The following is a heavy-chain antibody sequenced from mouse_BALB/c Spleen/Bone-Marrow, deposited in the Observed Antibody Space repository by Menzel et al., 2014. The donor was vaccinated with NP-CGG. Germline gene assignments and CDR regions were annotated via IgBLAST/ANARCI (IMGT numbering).Heavy chain of an antibody. J-gene: IGHJ2*01. CDR2: ILPGIST. CDR1: GYIFSSYW. CDR3: ARGISYLFDY. D-gene: IGHD5-1*01. Sequence: VKLMESGAELMKPGASVKISCKATGYIFSSYWIVWVLQRPGHGLYCIGEILPGISTNYSAKFKGKATFTADTSSNTAYMQLSSLTSEDSAVYYCARGISYLFDYWGQGTTLTVSS. V-gene: IGHV1-9*01.